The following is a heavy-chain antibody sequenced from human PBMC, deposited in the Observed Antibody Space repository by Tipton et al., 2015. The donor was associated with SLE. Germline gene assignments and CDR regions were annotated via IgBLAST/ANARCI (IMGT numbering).Heavy chain of an antibody. Sequence: SLRLSCAASTFTFTDYDMSWVRPAPGKGLEWVAGISNTGLTTSYADSVKGRFTISRDNAKNTLYLQMNSLRAEDTAVYYCARGSSGWYSEYFQQWGQGTLVTVSS. J-gene: IGHJ1*01. D-gene: IGHD6-19*01. CDR1: TFTFTDYD. CDR2: ISNTGLTT. V-gene: IGHV3-23*01. CDR3: ARGSSGWYSEYFQQ.